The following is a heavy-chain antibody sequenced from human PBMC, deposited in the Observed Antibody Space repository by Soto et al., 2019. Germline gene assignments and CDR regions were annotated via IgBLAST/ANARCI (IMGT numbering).Heavy chain of an antibody. D-gene: IGHD1-26*01. CDR2: IYYSGST. V-gene: IGHV4-39*01. J-gene: IGHJ5*02. CDR3: ATQEVXGSYVYTFDP. Sequence: SETLSLTCTVSGGSISRSNYYWGLIRQPPGKGLEWIGSIYYSGSTYYNPSLKSRVTISVDTAKNQFSLKLSSVTAADTAVYYCATQEVXGSYVYTFDPWGQGTLVTVSS. CDR1: GGSISRSNYY.